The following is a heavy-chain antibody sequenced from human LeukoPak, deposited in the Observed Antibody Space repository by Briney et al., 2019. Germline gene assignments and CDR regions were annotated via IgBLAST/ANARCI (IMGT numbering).Heavy chain of an antibody. Sequence: LTCTVSGYSISSGYYWGWIRQSPGKGLEWVSYISSSGSTIYYADSVKGRFTISRDNAKNSLYLQMNSLRAEDTAVYYCAREGYYYEVDYWGQGTLVTVSS. CDR2: ISSSGSTI. J-gene: IGHJ4*02. D-gene: IGHD3-22*01. V-gene: IGHV3-11*04. CDR1: GYSISSGYY. CDR3: AREGYYYEVDY.